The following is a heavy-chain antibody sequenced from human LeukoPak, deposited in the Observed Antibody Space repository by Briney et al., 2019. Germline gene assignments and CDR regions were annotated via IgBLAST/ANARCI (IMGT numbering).Heavy chain of an antibody. J-gene: IGHJ4*02. CDR3: ARVGRFLEWLLYY. Sequence: ASVKVSCKASGYTFTGYYMHWVRQAPGQGLEWMGWINPNSGGTNYAQKFQGRVTMTRDTSISTAYMELSRLRSDNTAVYYCARVGRFLEWLLYYWGQGTLVTVSS. CDR1: GYTFTGYY. CDR2: INPNSGGT. V-gene: IGHV1-2*02. D-gene: IGHD3-3*01.